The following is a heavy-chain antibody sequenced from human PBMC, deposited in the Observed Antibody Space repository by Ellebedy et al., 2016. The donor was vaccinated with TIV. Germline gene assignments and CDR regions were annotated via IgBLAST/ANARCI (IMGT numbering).Heavy chain of an antibody. CDR1: GYTFTGYY. J-gene: IGHJ6*02. V-gene: IGHV1-2*02. CDR2: INPNSGGT. CDR3: ARDLSSYYGSGSYQNYYYYYGMDV. D-gene: IGHD3-10*01. Sequence: ASVKVSCXASGYTFTGYYMHWVRQAPGQGLEWMGWINPNSGGTNYAQKLQGRVTMTTDTSTSTAYMELRSLRSDDTAVYYCARDLSSYYGSGSYQNYYYYYGMDVWGQGTTVTVSS.